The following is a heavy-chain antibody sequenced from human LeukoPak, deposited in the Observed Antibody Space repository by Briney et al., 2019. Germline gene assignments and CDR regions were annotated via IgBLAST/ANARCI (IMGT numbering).Heavy chain of an antibody. CDR3: VRDRPLYSSSYYFFDY. V-gene: IGHV3-48*03. D-gene: IGHD1-26*01. CDR1: GFTFSGYE. CDR2: ISTSGDTI. J-gene: IGHJ4*02. Sequence: QPGGSLRLSCAASGFTFSGYEMNWVRQAPGKGLEWVSYISTSGDTIYYADSVKGRFTISRDNAKNSLYLQMNSPRVEDTAVYYCVRDRPLYSSSYYFFDYWGQGTLVTVSS.